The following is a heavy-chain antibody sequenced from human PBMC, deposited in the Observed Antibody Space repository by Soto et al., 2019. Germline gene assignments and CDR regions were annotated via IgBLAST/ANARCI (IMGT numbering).Heavy chain of an antibody. D-gene: IGHD2-2*03. J-gene: IGHJ4*02. CDR1: GFIFRSFV. CDR3: ARGTTFGYFDY. V-gene: IGHV3-30-3*01. CDR2: ISNDGNSE. Sequence: GGSLRLSCAASGFIFRSFVMHWVRQAPGKGLEWVALISNDGNSEYYADSVKGRSTISRDNYKKTLFVQMNSLRSEDTAVYYCARGTTFGYFDYWGQGALVTVSS.